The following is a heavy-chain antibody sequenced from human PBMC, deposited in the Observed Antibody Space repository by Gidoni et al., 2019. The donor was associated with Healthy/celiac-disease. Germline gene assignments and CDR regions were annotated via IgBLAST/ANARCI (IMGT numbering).Heavy chain of an antibody. D-gene: IGHD3-22*01. CDR3: ARGDNYDSSGYYSASFDY. CDR1: GFTVSSNY. V-gene: IGHV3-53*01. Sequence: EVQLVESGGGLIQPGGSLRLSCAASGFTVSSNYMSWVRQAPGKGLEWVSVIYSGGSTYYADSVKGRFTISRDNSKNTLYLQMNSLRAEDTAVYYCARGDNYDSSGYYSASFDYWGQGTLVTVSS. J-gene: IGHJ4*02. CDR2: IYSGGST.